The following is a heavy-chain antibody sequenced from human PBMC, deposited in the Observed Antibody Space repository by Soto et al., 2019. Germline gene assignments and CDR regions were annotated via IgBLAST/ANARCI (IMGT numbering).Heavy chain of an antibody. J-gene: IGHJ6*02. D-gene: IGHD3-16*01. V-gene: IGHV4-39*01. Sequence: SETLSLTCSVSGASISTSTYYWAWVRQPPGKGLEWIGYIYYTGDTFYNPSLKSRVTISVDTSIHQFSLTLTSVTAADTAMYYCSRHGAAVLYYYGMDVWGQGTAVTSP. CDR2: IYYTGDT. CDR3: SRHGAAVLYYYGMDV. CDR1: GASISTSTYY.